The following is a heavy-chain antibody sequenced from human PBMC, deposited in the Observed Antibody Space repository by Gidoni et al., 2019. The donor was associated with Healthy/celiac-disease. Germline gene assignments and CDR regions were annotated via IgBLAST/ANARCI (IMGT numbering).Heavy chain of an antibody. D-gene: IGHD1-20*01. J-gene: IGHJ4*02. CDR1: GFSLSNARMG. CDR3: ARIRKDNWNDYTEEVADY. Sequence: QVTLKESGPVLVKPTETLTLTCTVSGFSLSNARMGVSWIRQPPGKALEWLAHIFSNDEKSYSTSLKSRLTISKDTSKSQVVLTMTNMDPVDTATYYCARIRKDNWNDYTEEVADYWGQGTLVTVSS. CDR2: IFSNDEK. V-gene: IGHV2-26*01.